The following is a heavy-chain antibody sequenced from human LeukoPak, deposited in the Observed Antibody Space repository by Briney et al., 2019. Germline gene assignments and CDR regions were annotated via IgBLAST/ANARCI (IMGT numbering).Heavy chain of an antibody. CDR2: IHHSGST. V-gene: IGHV4-59*01. Sequence: SETLSLTCTVSGGSISSYYWSWIRQPPGKGLEWIGSIHHSGSTNYNPSLKSRVTISVDTSKNQFSLKLSSVTAADTAVYYCARVLTGYSYGWALAVFDYWGQGTLVTVSS. D-gene: IGHD5-18*01. CDR3: ARVLTGYSYGWALAVFDY. J-gene: IGHJ4*02. CDR1: GGSISSYY.